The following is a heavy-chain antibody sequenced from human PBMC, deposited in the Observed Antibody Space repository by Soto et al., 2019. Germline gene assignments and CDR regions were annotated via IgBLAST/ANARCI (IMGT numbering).Heavy chain of an antibody. CDR3: AKDGLRFSRSSWFAP. Sequence: EVQLVESGGGLVQPGRSLRLSCAASGFTFDDYAMHWVRQAPGKGLEWVSGISWNSGSIGYADSVKGRFTISRDNAKNSLYLQMNSLRAEDTALYYCAKDGLRFSRSSWFAPWGQGTLVTVSS. V-gene: IGHV3-9*01. CDR2: ISWNSGSI. CDR1: GFTFDDYA. D-gene: IGHD4-17*01. J-gene: IGHJ5*02.